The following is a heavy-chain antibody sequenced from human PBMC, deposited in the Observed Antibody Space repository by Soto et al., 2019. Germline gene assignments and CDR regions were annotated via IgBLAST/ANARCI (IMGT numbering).Heavy chain of an antibody. CDR1: GGSISSGGHY. CDR2: IYYSGST. V-gene: IGHV4-31*03. D-gene: IGHD3-22*01. CDR3: AREKYYYDSSGYSLFDY. Sequence: NPSETLSLTCTVSGGSISSGGHYWSWIRQHPGKGLEWIGYIYYSGSTYYNPSLKSRVTISVDTSKNQFSLKLSSVTAADTAVYYCAREKYYYDSSGYSLFDYWGQGTLVTVSS. J-gene: IGHJ4*02.